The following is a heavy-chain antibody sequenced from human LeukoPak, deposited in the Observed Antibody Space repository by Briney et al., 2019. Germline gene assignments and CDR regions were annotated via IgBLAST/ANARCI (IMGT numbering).Heavy chain of an antibody. V-gene: IGHV4-34*01. D-gene: IGHD2-2*01. Sequence: PSETLSLTCAVYGGSFSGYYWSWIRQPLGKGLEWIGEINHSGSTNYNPSLKSRVTISVDTSKNQFSLKLSSVTAADTAVYYCARVPLGYCSSTSCYGGDRNWFDPWGQGTLVTVSS. CDR3: ARVPLGYCSSTSCYGGDRNWFDP. J-gene: IGHJ5*02. CDR2: INHSGST. CDR1: GGSFSGYY.